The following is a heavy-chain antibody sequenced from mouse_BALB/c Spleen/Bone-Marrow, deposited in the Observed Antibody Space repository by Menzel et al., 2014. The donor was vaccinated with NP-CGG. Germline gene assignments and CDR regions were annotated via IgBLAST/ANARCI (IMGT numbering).Heavy chain of an antibody. J-gene: IGHJ4*01. CDR2: IWGDGST. CDR3: AKPEDGYAMDY. Sequence: QVQLQQSGPGLVAPSQSLSITCTVSGFSLTSNGVSRIRQPPGKGLEWLGVIWGDGSTKYHSALISRLSFTKDNSKSRVFLKLNSLHTDDTATYYCAKPEDGYAMDYWGQGTSVTVSS. CDR1: GFSLTSNG. D-gene: IGHD2-3*01. V-gene: IGHV2-3*01.